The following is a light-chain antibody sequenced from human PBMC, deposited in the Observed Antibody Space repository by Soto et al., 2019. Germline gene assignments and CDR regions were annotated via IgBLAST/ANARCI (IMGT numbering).Light chain of an antibody. Sequence: DIQMTQSPSSLSASVGDRVTITCRASQSISSYLNWYQQKPGKAPKLLIYAASSLQSGVPSRFSGSGSGTDVTLPISSLQPEDFATYYCQQSYSTPPTFGQGTRLEI. CDR3: QQSYSTPPT. CDR1: QSISSY. V-gene: IGKV1-39*01. J-gene: IGKJ5*01. CDR2: AAS.